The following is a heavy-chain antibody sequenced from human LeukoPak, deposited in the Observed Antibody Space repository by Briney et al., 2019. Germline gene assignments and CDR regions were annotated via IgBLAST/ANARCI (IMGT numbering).Heavy chain of an antibody. Sequence: GGSLRLSCAASGFTFSSYSMNWVRQAPGKGLEWVSSISSSSSYIYYADPVKGRFTISRGNAKNSLYLQMNSLRAEDTAVYYCVRGYSYGYHVSKTYYFDYWGQGTLVTVSS. CDR1: GFTFSSYS. CDR2: ISSSSSYI. J-gene: IGHJ4*02. V-gene: IGHV3-21*01. D-gene: IGHD5-18*01. CDR3: VRGYSYGYHVSKTYYFDY.